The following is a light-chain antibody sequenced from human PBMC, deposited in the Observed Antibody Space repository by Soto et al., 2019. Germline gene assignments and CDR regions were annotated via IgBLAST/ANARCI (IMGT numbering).Light chain of an antibody. J-gene: IGKJ1*01. V-gene: IGKV3-20*01. CDR1: QSVSSSY. CDR3: QQYSSSPVT. Sequence: EIVLPQSPGTLSLSPGERATLSCRASQSVSSSYLAWYQQKPGQAPRLLIFGASSRATGIPDRFSGSASGTDFTLTITRLEPEDFAVYYCQQYSSSPVTFGQGTKVDIK. CDR2: GAS.